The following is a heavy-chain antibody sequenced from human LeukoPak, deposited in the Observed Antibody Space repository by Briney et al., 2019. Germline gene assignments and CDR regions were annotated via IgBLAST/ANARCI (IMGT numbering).Heavy chain of an antibody. CDR2: IYPGDSDT. D-gene: IGHD2-15*01. Sequence: GESLDISGQAPGSSFTSYWSGGARRLPGKGLRGMGIIYPGDSDTRYNTSFQGQVTISVDNSIGTAYLQWSSLKASDSAMDYCAKDRGSHPASWFDHWGQGTLVTVSS. V-gene: IGHV5-51*01. J-gene: IGHJ5*02. CDR1: GSSFTSYW. CDR3: AKDRGSHPASWFDH.